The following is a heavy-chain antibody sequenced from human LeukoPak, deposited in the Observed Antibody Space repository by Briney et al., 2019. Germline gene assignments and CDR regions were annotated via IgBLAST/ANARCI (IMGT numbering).Heavy chain of an antibody. CDR1: GDSISSGSYY. CDR2: IYTRGST. J-gene: IGHJ3*02. D-gene: IGHD3-22*01. Sequence: SETLSLTCTVSGDSISSGSYYWSWIRQPAGKGLEWVGHIYTRGSTNYTPSLKSRVTISVDTSKNQFSLKLSSVTAADTAVYFCARGPYSYDSSGAFDIWGQGTMVTVSS. CDR3: ARGPYSYDSSGAFDI. V-gene: IGHV4-61*09.